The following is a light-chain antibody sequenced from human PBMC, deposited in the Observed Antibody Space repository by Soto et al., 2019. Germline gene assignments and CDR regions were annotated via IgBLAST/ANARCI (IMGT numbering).Light chain of an antibody. CDR1: SSDVGGYNY. Sequence: QSALTQPASVSGSPGQSITISCTGTSSDVGGYNYVSWYQQHPAKAPKLMIYEVSNRPSGVSNRFSGSKSGNTASLTISGLQAEGEADYYCSSYTIGNTVLFGGGTKLTVL. J-gene: IGLJ2*01. V-gene: IGLV2-14*01. CDR2: EVS. CDR3: SSYTIGNTVL.